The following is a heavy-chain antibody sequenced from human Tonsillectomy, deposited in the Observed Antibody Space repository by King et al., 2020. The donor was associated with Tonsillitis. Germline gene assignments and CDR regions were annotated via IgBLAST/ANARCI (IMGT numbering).Heavy chain of an antibody. CDR3: AKVGDGSTTVMDYYYYGMDV. CDR2: ISWNSGWI. J-gene: IGHJ6*02. CDR1: GFTFDDYA. D-gene: IGHD1-1*01. Sequence: QLVQSGGGLVQPGRSLRLSCAASGFTFDDYAMHWVRQAPGKGLEWVSGISWNSGWIGYADSVRGRFNIPRNNAKNSLGLQMNRLRAEDTALYYCAKVGDGSTTVMDYYYYGMDVWGQGTTVTVSS. V-gene: IGHV3-9*01.